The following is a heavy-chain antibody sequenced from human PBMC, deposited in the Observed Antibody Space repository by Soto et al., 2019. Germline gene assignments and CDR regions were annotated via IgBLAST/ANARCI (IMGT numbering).Heavy chain of an antibody. V-gene: IGHV1-69*08. J-gene: IGHJ4*02. CDR2: IIPILGIA. Sequence: QVQLVQSGAEVQKPGSSVKVSCKASGGTFSSYTISWVRQAPGQGLEWMGRIIPILGIANYAQKFQGRVTITADKSTSTAYMELSSLRSEDTAVYYCARDRGYSGYEKGDYWGQGTLVTVSS. CDR1: GGTFSSYT. D-gene: IGHD5-12*01. CDR3: ARDRGYSGYEKGDY.